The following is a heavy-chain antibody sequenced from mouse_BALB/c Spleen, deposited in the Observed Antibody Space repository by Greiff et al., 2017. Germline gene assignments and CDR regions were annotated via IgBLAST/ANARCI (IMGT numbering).Heavy chain of an antibody. Sequence: EVKLVESGPSLVKPSQTLSLTCSVTGDSITSGYWNWIRKFPGNKLEYMGYISYSGSTYYNPSLKSRISITRDTSKNQYYLQLNSVTTEDTATYYCARSYYGSSYVAYWGQGTLVTVSA. CDR3: ARSYYGSSYVAY. CDR1: GDSITSGY. D-gene: IGHD1-1*01. J-gene: IGHJ3*01. V-gene: IGHV3-8*02. CDR2: ISYSGST.